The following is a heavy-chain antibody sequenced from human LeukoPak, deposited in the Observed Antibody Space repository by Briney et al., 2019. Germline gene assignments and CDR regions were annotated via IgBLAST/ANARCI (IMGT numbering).Heavy chain of an antibody. CDR2: IYYSGST. CDR1: GGSISSYY. J-gene: IGHJ6*03. CDR3: ARQSSYYYYYMDV. Sequence: SETLSLTCTVSGGSISSYYWSWIRQPPGKGLEWIGYIYYSGSTNYNPSLKSRVTISVDTSKNQFSLKLSSVTAADTAVYYCARQSSYYYYYMDVWGKGATVTVSS. V-gene: IGHV4-59*01.